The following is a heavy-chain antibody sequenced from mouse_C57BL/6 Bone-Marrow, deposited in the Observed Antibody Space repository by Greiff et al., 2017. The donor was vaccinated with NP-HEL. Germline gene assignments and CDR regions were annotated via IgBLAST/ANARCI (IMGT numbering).Heavy chain of an antibody. CDR2: IYPRSGNT. D-gene: IGHD1-1*01. CDR1: GYTFTSYG. J-gene: IGHJ2*01. V-gene: IGHV1-81*01. Sequence: SGAELARPGASVKLSCKASGYTFTSYGISWVKQRTGQGLEWIGEIYPRSGNTYYNEKFKGKATLTADKSSSTAYMELRSLTSEDSAVYFCAKGVTTVVEALDYWGLGTTLTVSS. CDR3: AKGVTTVVEALDY.